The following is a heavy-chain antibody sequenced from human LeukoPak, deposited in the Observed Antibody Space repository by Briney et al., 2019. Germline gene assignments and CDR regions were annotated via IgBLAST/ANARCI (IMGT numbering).Heavy chain of an antibody. Sequence: SGGSLRLSCAASGFTFSSYGMHWVRQAPGKGLEWVADISYDGSNKYYADSVKGRFTISRDNSKNTLYLQMNSLRAEDTAVYYCARDPLQDHDLLTGSLPQYYFDCWGQGTLVTVSS. CDR3: ARDPLQDHDLLTGSLPQYYFDC. CDR2: ISYDGSNK. V-gene: IGHV3-30*03. J-gene: IGHJ4*02. CDR1: GFTFSSYG. D-gene: IGHD3-9*01.